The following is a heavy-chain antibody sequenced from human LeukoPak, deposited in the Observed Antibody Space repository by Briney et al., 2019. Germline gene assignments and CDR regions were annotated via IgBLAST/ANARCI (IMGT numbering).Heavy chain of an antibody. J-gene: IGHJ4*02. CDR1: GGSISSYY. CDR3: ARIRRSTLHFDD. Sequence: KPSETLSLTCTVSGGSISSYYWSWIRQPPGKGLEWIGYIYYSGSTNYNPSLKSRVTISVDTSKNQFSLKLSSVTAADTAVYYCARIRRSTLHFDDWGQGTLVTVSS. CDR2: IYYSGST. V-gene: IGHV4-59*08. D-gene: IGHD2-15*01.